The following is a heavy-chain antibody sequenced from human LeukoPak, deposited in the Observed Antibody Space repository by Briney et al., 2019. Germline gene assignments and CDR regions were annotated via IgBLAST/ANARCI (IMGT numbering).Heavy chain of an antibody. D-gene: IGHD3-22*01. CDR3: ARRRPSNYYDSSGYSFDY. CDR2: IYHSGST. V-gene: IGHV4-38-2*02. CDR1: TYSISSAYY. J-gene: IGHJ4*02. Sequence: SETLSLTCSVSTYSISSAYYWGWIRQPPGKGLQWIGSIYHSGSTSYNPSLKSRVTISVDTSKNQFSLKLSSVTAADTAVYYCARRRPSNYYDSSGYSFDYWGQGTLVTVSS.